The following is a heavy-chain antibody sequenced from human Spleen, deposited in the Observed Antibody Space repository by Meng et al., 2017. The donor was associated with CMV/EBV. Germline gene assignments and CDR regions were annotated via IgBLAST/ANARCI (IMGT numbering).Heavy chain of an antibody. CDR1: GGSFSGYY. V-gene: IGHV4-34*01. J-gene: IGHJ5*02. CDR2: INHSGST. D-gene: IGHD3-22*01. CDR3: ARDASSGWAGWFDP. Sequence: SETLSLTCAVYGGSFSGYYWSWIRQPPGKGLEWIGEINHSGSTNYNPSLKSRVTISVDTSKNQFSLKLSSVTAADTAVYYCARDASSGWAGWFDPWGQGTLVTVSS.